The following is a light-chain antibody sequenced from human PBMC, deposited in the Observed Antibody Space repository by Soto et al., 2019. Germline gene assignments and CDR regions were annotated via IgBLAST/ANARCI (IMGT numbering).Light chain of an antibody. CDR2: DAS. CDR1: QSVSSY. Sequence: EIVLTQSPATLSLSPGERATPSCRASQSVSSYLAWYQQKPGQATRLLIYDASNRANGIPARFSGSGSGTDFTLTLSSLEPEDFAFYYCQQRSNWHPQTFGQGTRLEIK. V-gene: IGKV3-11*01. J-gene: IGKJ5*01. CDR3: QQRSNWHPQT.